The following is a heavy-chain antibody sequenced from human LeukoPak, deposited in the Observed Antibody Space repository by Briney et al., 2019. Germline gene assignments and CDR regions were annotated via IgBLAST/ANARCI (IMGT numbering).Heavy chain of an antibody. Sequence: ASVKVSCKASGYTFTSYGISWVRQAPGQGLEWMGWISAYNGNTNYAQKLQGRVTMTTDASTSTAYMELRSLRSDDTAVYYCARRRVGATYFDYWGQGTLVTVSS. D-gene: IGHD1-26*01. CDR2: ISAYNGNT. CDR1: GYTFTSYG. J-gene: IGHJ4*02. V-gene: IGHV1-18*01. CDR3: ARRRVGATYFDY.